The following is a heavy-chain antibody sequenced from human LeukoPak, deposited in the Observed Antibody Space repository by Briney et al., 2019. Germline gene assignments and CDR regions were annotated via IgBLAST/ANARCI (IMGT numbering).Heavy chain of an antibody. CDR1: GFSFTSRG. Sequence: GESLKISCKASGFSFTSRGIAWVRQVAGKGLEWMAVIYPGDSRIRYNPSFKGQVTILADRSINTAYLQWTRLQASDTAMYYCARRGIQLWSDSGAFDIWGQGTMVTVSS. CDR2: IYPGDSRI. D-gene: IGHD5-18*01. J-gene: IGHJ3*02. CDR3: ARRGIQLWSDSGAFDI. V-gene: IGHV5-51*01.